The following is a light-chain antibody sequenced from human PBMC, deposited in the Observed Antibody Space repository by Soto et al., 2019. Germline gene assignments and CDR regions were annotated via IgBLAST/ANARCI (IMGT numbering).Light chain of an antibody. CDR2: AAS. V-gene: IGKV1-39*01. Sequence: DIQMTQSPSSVSASVGGRVTITCRASQGISSYLNWYQQKPGKAPNLLIYAASSLQSGVPSRFSGSGSGTEFTLTISSLQPEDFATYYCQQSYSPSITFGQGTRLEIK. CDR3: QQSYSPSIT. CDR1: QGISSY. J-gene: IGKJ5*01.